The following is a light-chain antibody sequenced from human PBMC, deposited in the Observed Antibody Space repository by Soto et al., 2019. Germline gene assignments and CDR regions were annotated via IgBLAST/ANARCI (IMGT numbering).Light chain of an antibody. Sequence: DIQMTQSPSSLSASVGDRITITCRASESISISLNWYQQKPGKAPNLLIYAASSLESGVPSRFSGRGSGADFTLTISGLHPEDFATYYCQQSYSVPLTFGGGTKVEIK. CDR2: AAS. CDR1: ESISIS. J-gene: IGKJ4*01. CDR3: QQSYSVPLT. V-gene: IGKV1-39*01.